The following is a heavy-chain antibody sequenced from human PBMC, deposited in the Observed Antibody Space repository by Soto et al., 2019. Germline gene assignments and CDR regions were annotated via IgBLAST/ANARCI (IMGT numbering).Heavy chain of an antibody. D-gene: IGHD3-10*01. V-gene: IGHV4-59*12. Sequence: SETLSLTCTVSGGSISSYYWSWIRQPPGKGLEWIGYIYYSGSTNYNPSLKSRVTISVDTSKNQFSLKLSSVTAADTAVYYCARTRGWFGDYYMDVWGKGTTVTVSS. CDR3: ARTRGWFGDYYMDV. CDR1: GGSISSYY. CDR2: IYYSGST. J-gene: IGHJ6*03.